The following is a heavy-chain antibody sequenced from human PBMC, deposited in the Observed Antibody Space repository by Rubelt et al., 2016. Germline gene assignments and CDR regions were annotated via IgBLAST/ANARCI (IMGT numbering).Heavy chain of an antibody. CDR3: AKDRTVSGRGGLDY. V-gene: IGHV3-30*18. J-gene: IGHJ4*02. Sequence: GKGLEWVTVISYDGSNKYYADSVKGRFPISRDNSKTTRYLQMNSLRAEDTTMYYCAKDRTVSGRGGLDYWGQGTLVTVSS. D-gene: IGHD6-19*01. CDR2: ISYDGSNK.